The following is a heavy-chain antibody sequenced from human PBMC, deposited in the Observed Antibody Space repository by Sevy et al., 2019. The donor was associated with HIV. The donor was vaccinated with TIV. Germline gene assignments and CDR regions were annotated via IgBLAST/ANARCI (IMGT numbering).Heavy chain of an antibody. D-gene: IGHD6-19*01. CDR2: IRYDGSNK. V-gene: IGHV3-30*02. Sequence: GGSLRLSCAASGFTFSSYGMHWVRQAPGKGLEWVAFIRYDGSNKYYADSVKGRFTISRDNSKNTLYLQMNSLRAEDTAVYYCAKDLAVAGPYYFDYWGQGTLVIVSS. J-gene: IGHJ4*02. CDR1: GFTFSSYG. CDR3: AKDLAVAGPYYFDY.